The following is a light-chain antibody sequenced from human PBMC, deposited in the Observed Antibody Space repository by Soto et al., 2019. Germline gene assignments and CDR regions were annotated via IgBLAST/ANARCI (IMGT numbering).Light chain of an antibody. V-gene: IGKV3-20*01. CDR3: QQYGDSPPWT. Sequence: ELVLTQSPGTLSLSPGERATLSCRASQSVDSRYLTWYQQKPGQPPRLLIYGASIRVTGIPDRFSGSGSGTDFTLTISRLEPGDFAVYYCQQYGDSPPWTFGQGTKLEIK. CDR2: GAS. CDR1: QSVDSRY. J-gene: IGKJ2*02.